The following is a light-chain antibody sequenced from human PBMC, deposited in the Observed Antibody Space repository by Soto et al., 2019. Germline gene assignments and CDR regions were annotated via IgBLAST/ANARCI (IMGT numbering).Light chain of an antibody. J-gene: IGKJ4*01. Sequence: EIVLTQSPGPLALSPGERATLSCRASQSVSSSYLAWYQQKPAQAPRLLIFDAPSRATGIPDMFTGSGSGTDFTLTISRLEPDDFAVYYCQQYGNSPLTFGGGPKVEI. CDR2: DAP. V-gene: IGKV3-20*01. CDR1: QSVSSSY. CDR3: QQYGNSPLT.